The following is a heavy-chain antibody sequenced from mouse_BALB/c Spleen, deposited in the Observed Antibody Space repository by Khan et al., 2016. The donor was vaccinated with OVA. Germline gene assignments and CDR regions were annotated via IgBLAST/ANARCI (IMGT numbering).Heavy chain of an antibody. J-gene: IGHJ3*01. CDR3: VRDGAYHRNDGWFAY. D-gene: IGHD2-14*01. V-gene: IGHV1-4*01. CDR2: INPSNGYT. Sequence: VQLQQSGAELARPGASVKMSCKASGYTFTSYTIHWIKQRPGQGLEWIGYINPSNGYTNYNQKFKDKATLTTDKSSTTAYLQLSSLTSYDSAVYNGVRDGAYHRNDGWFAYWGQGTLVTVSA. CDR1: GYTFTSYT.